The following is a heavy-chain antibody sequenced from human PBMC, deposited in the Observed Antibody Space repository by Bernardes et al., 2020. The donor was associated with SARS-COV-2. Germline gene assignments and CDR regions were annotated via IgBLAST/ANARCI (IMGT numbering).Heavy chain of an antibody. CDR2: IYTSGST. V-gene: IGHV4-4*07. D-gene: IGHD2-2*02. CDR1: GGSISSYY. J-gene: IGHJ5*02. CDR3: ARERCSSTSCYSIGWFDP. Sequence: SETLSLTCTVSGGSISSYYWSWIRQPAGKGLEWIGRIYTSGSTNYNPSLKSRVTMSVDTSKNQFSLKLSSVTAADTAVYYCARERCSSTSCYSIGWFDPWGQGTLVTVSS.